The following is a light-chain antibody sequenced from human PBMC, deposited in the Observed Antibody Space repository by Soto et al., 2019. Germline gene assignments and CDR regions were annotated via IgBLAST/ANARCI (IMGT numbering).Light chain of an antibody. J-gene: IGLJ3*02. CDR1: SSNIGAAYD. Sequence: QPVLTQPPSVSGAPGQKVTISCTRSSSNIGAAYDVHWYQHLPGTAPKLLIYGNNNRPSGVPDRFSGSKSGTSASLAITGLQAEDEADYYCQSYDSSLSGWVFGRGTKLTVL. CDR3: QSYDSSLSGWV. V-gene: IGLV1-40*01. CDR2: GNN.